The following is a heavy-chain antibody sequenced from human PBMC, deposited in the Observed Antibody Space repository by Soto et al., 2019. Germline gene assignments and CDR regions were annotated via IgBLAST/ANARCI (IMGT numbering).Heavy chain of an antibody. D-gene: IGHD2-15*01. CDR1: GVSITSGDYY. CDR2: IYYSETA. Sequence: SETLSLTCTVSGVSITSGDYYWSWIRQSPGKGLEWIGYIYYSETAQYNPTLKSRAVISIDRSKNQLSLKMTSVTAADTAAYYCARDDLEYGGNHLSAWGQGTLVTVPS. J-gene: IGHJ1*01. V-gene: IGHV4-30-4*01. CDR3: ARDDLEYGGNHLSA.